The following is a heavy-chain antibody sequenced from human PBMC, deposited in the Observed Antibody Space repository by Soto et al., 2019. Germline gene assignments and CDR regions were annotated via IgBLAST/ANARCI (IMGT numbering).Heavy chain of an antibody. CDR2: IYPDSGGT. CDR3: RVTGVSEVDY. V-gene: IGHV1-2*02. D-gene: IGHD2-8*01. Sequence: QVQLVQSGAEVKKPGASVKVSCRTSGYTFSGFYIHWVRQAPGQGLESMGWIYPDSGGTDYAQKFQVRVTMTRDTSISTAYMELSRLRSDGTAVYYCRVTGVSEVDYWGQGTLVTVSS. CDR1: GYTFSGFY. J-gene: IGHJ4*02.